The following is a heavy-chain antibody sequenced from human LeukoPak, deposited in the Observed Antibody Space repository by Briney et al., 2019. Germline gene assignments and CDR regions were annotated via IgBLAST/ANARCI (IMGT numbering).Heavy chain of an antibody. CDR2: SNSDGSST. Sequence: PGASLRLSCAASGFTFKTYWMHWVHQAPGKGLVWVSHSNSDGSSTSYADSVRGRFTISRDNAKNTLYLQMNSLRAEDTAVYYCARDLKGPVNDVFDMWGQGRMVTVSS. V-gene: IGHV3-74*01. CDR3: ARDLKGPVNDVFDM. J-gene: IGHJ3*02. CDR1: GFTFKTYW. D-gene: IGHD4-23*01.